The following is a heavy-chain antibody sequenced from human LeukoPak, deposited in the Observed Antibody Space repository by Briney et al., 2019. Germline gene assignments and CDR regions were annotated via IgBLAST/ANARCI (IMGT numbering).Heavy chain of an antibody. J-gene: IGHJ3*02. D-gene: IGHD6-25*01. Sequence: PGGSLRLSCAASGFTFSSYAMSWVRQAPGKGLEWVSAISGSGGSTYYADSVKGRFTISRDNSKNTLYLQMNSLRAEDTAVYYCAKALKLYSSAYLGAFDIWGQGTMVTVSS. CDR3: AKALKLYSSAYLGAFDI. CDR2: ISGSGGST. V-gene: IGHV3-23*01. CDR1: GFTFSSYA.